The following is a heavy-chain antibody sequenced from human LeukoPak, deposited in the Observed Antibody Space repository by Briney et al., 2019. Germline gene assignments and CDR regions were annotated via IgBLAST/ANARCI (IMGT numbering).Heavy chain of an antibody. V-gene: IGHV3-7*01. D-gene: IGHD3-3*01. CDR3: AREPSYDFLPYYMDV. Sequence: GGSLRLSCAASGFTFSSYWMSWVRQAPGKGLGWVANIKQDGSEKYYVDSVKGRFTISRDNAKNSPYLQMNSLRAEDTAVYYCAREPSYDFLPYYMDVWGKGTTVTVSS. CDR2: IKQDGSEK. J-gene: IGHJ6*03. CDR1: GFTFSSYW.